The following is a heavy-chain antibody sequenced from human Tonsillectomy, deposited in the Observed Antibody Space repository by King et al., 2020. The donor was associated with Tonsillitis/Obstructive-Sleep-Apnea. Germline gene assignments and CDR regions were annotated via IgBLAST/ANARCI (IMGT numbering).Heavy chain of an antibody. V-gene: IGHV3-9*01. D-gene: IGHD4-23*01. CDR3: ARGGGDYSFYYMDV. J-gene: IGHJ6*03. Sequence: QLVQSGGGLVQPGRSLRLSCAASGFTFDDYAMHWVRHAPGKGLEWVSGISWSSGSIGYADSVKGRFTISRDNVKNSLYLQMNSLRAEDTALYYCARGGGDYSFYYMDVWGRGTTVTVSS. CDR2: ISWSSGSI. CDR1: GFTFDDYA.